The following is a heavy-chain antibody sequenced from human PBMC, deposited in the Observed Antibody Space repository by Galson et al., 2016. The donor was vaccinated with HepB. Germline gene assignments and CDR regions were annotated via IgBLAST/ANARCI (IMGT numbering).Heavy chain of an antibody. CDR2: IYYYGST. V-gene: IGHV4-31*03. D-gene: IGHD4/OR15-4a*01. CDR1: GGSISSGDYY. CDR3: AREESAGRDYYHAVDV. J-gene: IGHJ6*02. Sequence: LSLTCTVSGGSISSGDYYWSWIRQHPGKGLEWIGYIYYYGSTYYSPSLRSRVTLSVDTSKNQFSLKLISVTVADTAVYYCAREESAGRDYYHAVDVWGQGTTVTVSS.